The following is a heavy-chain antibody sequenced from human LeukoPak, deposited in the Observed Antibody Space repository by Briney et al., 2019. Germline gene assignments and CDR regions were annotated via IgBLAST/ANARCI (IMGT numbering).Heavy chain of an antibody. V-gene: IGHV3-30*14. CDR1: GFTFSHYA. D-gene: IGHD2-21*02. Sequence: GGSLRLSCEASGFTFSHYAIHWVRQVAGKGLEWVAGISYDGVDKYYPKSGEGRFIISRDNSKNMVFLQMNSLRADDTAVYYCASSYWGAYCGGDCPDYWGQGTLVTVSS. J-gene: IGHJ4*02. CDR3: ASSYWGAYCGGDCPDY. CDR2: ISYDGVDK.